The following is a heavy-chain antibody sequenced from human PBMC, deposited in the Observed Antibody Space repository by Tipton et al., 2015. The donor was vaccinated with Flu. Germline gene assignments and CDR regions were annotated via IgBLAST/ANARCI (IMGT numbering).Heavy chain of an antibody. Sequence: TLSLTCAVSGYSISSGYYWGWIRQPPGKGLEWIGEINHSGSSNYNPSLKSRVTISVDTSKNQFSLKLSSVTAADTAVYYCARGLYGSGSYQRRYFDSWGQGTLVTVSS. D-gene: IGHD3-10*01. CDR2: INHSGSS. CDR1: GYSISSGYY. J-gene: IGHJ4*02. CDR3: ARGLYGSGSYQRRYFDS. V-gene: IGHV4-38-2*01.